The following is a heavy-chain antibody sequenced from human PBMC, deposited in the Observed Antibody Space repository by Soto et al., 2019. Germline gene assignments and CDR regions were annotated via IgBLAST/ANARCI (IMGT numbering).Heavy chain of an antibody. Sequence: SETLSLTCTVSGGSVRSGSYYGSWIRHPPGKGLEWIGYIYYSGSTNYNPSLKSRVTISVDTSKNQFSLKLSSVTAADTAVYYCARGASLGYCSGGSCYSHFSWFDPWGQGTLVTVSS. V-gene: IGHV4-61*01. D-gene: IGHD2-15*01. J-gene: IGHJ5*02. CDR3: ARGASLGYCSGGSCYSHFSWFDP. CDR2: IYYSGST. CDR1: GGSVRSGSYY.